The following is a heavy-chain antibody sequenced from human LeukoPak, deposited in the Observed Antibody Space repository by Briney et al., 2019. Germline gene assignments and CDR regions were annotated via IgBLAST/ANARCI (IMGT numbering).Heavy chain of an antibody. Sequence: GGSLRLSCAASGFTVSSNYMSWVRQAPGKGLEWVSVIYSGGSTYYADSVKGRFTISRDNSKNTLYLQMNSLRAEDTAVYYCARVHLYYYDSSGLDYWGQGTLVTVSS. D-gene: IGHD3-22*01. J-gene: IGHJ4*02. CDR1: GFTVSSNY. V-gene: IGHV3-53*01. CDR3: ARVHLYYYDSSGLDY. CDR2: IYSGGST.